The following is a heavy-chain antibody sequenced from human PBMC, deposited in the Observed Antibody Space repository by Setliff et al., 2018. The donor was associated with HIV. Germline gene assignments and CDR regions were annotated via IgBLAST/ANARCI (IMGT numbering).Heavy chain of an antibody. CDR1: GYTFTSYN. J-gene: IGHJ3*02. V-gene: IGHV1-8*03. Sequence: ASVKVSCKASGYTFTSYNINWVRQATGQGLEWVQQATGQGLEWMGLMNPNSGNTDYAQKFQGRVTITSNTSISTAYMELSSLRSEDTAVYYCARVRLSMVRGPFDAFDIWGQGTMVTVSS. CDR3: ARVRLSMVRGPFDAFDI. CDR2: MNPNSGNT. D-gene: IGHD3-10*01.